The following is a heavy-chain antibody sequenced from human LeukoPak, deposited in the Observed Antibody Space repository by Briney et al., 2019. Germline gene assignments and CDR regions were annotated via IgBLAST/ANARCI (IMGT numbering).Heavy chain of an antibody. D-gene: IGHD3-22*01. Sequence: ASVKVSCKASGYTFTGYYMHWVRQAPGQGLEGMGWINPNSGGTNYAQKFQGRVTMTRDTSISTAYMELSRLRSDDTAVYYCARGITMIVLGDYWGQGTLVTVSS. V-gene: IGHV1-2*02. CDR1: GYTFTGYY. J-gene: IGHJ4*02. CDR3: ARGITMIVLGDY. CDR2: INPNSGGT.